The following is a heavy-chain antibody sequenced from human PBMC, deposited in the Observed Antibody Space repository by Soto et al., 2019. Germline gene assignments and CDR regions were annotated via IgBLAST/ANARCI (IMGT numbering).Heavy chain of an antibody. CDR1: GFVFRSYS. J-gene: IGHJ4*02. Sequence: GGSLRLSCAASGFVFRSYSMSWVRQAPGKGLEWVSAISSSNNIDYADSVKGRFRISRDNAKNSLFLEMNSLRGGDTAVYYCARAHVGSRWGYFDKWGQGALVTVSS. CDR2: ISSSNNI. V-gene: IGHV3-21*01. CDR3: ARAHVGSRWGYFDK. D-gene: IGHD6-13*01.